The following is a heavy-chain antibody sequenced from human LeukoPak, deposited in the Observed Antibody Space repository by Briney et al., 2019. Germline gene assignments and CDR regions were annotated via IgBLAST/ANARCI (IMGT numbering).Heavy chain of an antibody. CDR3: AKVRTYYYYGLDV. Sequence: GGSLRLSCAASGFTFSTYAMSWVRQAPGKGLEWVSGISGTTSSTYYADSVRGRFTISRDNSKNTLFLQINSLRAEDTAVYYCAKVRTYYYYGLDVWGQGTTVTVSS. J-gene: IGHJ6*02. V-gene: IGHV3-23*01. CDR1: GFTFSTYA. D-gene: IGHD1-14*01. CDR2: ISGTTSST.